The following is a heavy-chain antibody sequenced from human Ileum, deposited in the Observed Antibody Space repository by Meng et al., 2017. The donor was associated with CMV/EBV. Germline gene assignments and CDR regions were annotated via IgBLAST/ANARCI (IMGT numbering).Heavy chain of an antibody. CDR2: IRSDGTIT. V-gene: IGHV3-74*01. D-gene: IGHD2-21*02. CDR3: ATLPPGY. CDR1: GFPFSSHW. J-gene: IGHJ4*02. Sequence: VQVVASGGGLVQWGGSLRLSCAVSGFPFSSHWLDWVRQVPGKGLVWVARIRSDGTITSYADSVKGRFTISRDNAKNTVYLQMNSLRDEDTAVYYCATLPPGYWGQGTLVTVSS.